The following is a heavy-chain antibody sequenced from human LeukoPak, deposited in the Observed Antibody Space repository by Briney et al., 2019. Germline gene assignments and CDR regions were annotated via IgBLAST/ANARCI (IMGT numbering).Heavy chain of an antibody. D-gene: IGHD2-2*01. CDR1: GGSFSGYY. J-gene: IGHJ4*02. Sequence: SETLSLTCAVYGGSFSGYYWGWIRQPPGKGLEWIGSIYYSGSTYHNPSLKSRVTISVDTSKNQFSLKLSSVTAADTAVYYCARHDWDIVVVPAAFFDYWGQGTLVTVSS. CDR2: IYYSGST. V-gene: IGHV4-39*01. CDR3: ARHDWDIVVVPAAFFDY.